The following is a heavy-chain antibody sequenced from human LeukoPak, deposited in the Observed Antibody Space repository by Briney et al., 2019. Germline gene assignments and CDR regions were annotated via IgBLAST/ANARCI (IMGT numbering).Heavy chain of an antibody. CDR3: ARQLGERTFNWNDFDY. D-gene: IGHD1-20*01. CDR2: IYPGDSDI. V-gene: IGHV5-51*01. J-gene: IGHJ4*02. CDR1: GYLFTTYW. Sequence: GGSLKISCKGFGYLFTTYWIGWVRQLTGKGVEWMGIIYPGDSDIRYSPSFQGRDTISAVKSISTAYLQWSRLKASDTASYFCARQLGERTFNWNDFDYWGQGTLVSVSS.